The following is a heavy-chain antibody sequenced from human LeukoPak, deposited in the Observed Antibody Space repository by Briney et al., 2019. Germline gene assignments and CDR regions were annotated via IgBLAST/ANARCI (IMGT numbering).Heavy chain of an antibody. CDR1: GGSISSSSYY. CDR3: ARAYYDFWSGYSLSN. D-gene: IGHD3-3*01. Sequence: PSETLSLTCTVSGGSISSSSYYWGWIRQPPGKGLEWIGSIYYSGSTYYNPSLKSRVTISVDTSKNQFSLKLSSVTAADTAVYYCARAYYDFWSGYSLSNWGQGTLVTVSS. J-gene: IGHJ4*02. V-gene: IGHV4-39*07. CDR2: IYYSGST.